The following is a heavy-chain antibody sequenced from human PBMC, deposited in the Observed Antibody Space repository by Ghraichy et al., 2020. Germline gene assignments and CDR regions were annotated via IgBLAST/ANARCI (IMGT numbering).Heavy chain of an antibody. Sequence: SQTLSLTCAVYGGSFSGYYWSWIRQPPGKGLEWIGEINHSGSTNYNPSLKSRVTISVDTSKNQFSLKLSSVTAADTAVYYCARGSVCSGGSCYYPDYWGQGTLFTVSS. CDR1: GGSFSGYY. J-gene: IGHJ4*02. CDR2: INHSGST. CDR3: ARGSVCSGGSCYYPDY. D-gene: IGHD2-15*01. V-gene: IGHV4-34*01.